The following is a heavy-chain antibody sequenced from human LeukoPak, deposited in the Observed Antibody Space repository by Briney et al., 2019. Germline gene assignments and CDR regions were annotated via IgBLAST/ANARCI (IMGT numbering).Heavy chain of an antibody. D-gene: IGHD3-22*01. V-gene: IGHV4-39*07. CDR3: ARASPHYYDSSGYHNWFDP. J-gene: IGHJ5*02. Sequence: SETLSLTCTVSGGSISSSSYYWGWVRQPPGKGLEWIGSIYYSGSTYYNPSLKSRVTISVDTSKNQFSLKLSSVTAADTAVYYCARASPHYYDSSGYHNWFDPWGQGTLVTVSS. CDR2: IYYSGST. CDR1: GGSISSSSYY.